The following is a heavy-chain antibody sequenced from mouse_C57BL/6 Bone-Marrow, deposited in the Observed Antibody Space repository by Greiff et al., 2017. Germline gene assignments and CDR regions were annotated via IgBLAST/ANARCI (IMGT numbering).Heavy chain of an antibody. Sequence: QVQLQQSGAELVKPGASVKMSCKASGYTFTSYWITWVKQRPGQGLEWIGDIYPGSGSTNYNEKFKSKATLTVDTSSSTAYMQLSSLTSEDSAVYYCARQPNYGYDKDYFDYWGQGTTLTVSS. CDR3: ARQPNYGYDKDYFDY. V-gene: IGHV1-55*01. CDR2: IYPGSGST. D-gene: IGHD2-2*01. J-gene: IGHJ2*01. CDR1: GYTFTSYW.